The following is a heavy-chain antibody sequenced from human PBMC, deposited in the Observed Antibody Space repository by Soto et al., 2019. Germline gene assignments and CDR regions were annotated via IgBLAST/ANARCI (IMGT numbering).Heavy chain of an antibody. Sequence: HMQLVQSGPEVKKPGTSVKVSCKASGFTFTSSAVQWVRQARGQRLEWIGWIVVGSGNTNYAQKFQERVTITRDMSTSTAYMELSSLRSEDTAVYYCAAGGVAAASEYYYYYGMDVWGQGTTVTVSS. CDR1: GFTFTSSA. V-gene: IGHV1-58*01. J-gene: IGHJ6*02. CDR3: AAGGVAAASEYYYYYGMDV. CDR2: IVVGSGNT. D-gene: IGHD6-13*01.